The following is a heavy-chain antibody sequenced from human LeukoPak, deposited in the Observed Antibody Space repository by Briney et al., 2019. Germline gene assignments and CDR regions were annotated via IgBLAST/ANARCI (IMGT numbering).Heavy chain of an antibody. V-gene: IGHV4-59*12. J-gene: IGHJ4*02. CDR3: ARDGVNYYDISGYDI. CDR1: GGSISSYY. CDR2: IYYTGNT. D-gene: IGHD3-22*01. Sequence: SETLSLTCTLSGGSISSYYWSWIRQPPGKGLEWIGYIYYTGNTNYNPSLRSRVTISVDTSKNQFSLKLSSVTAADTAVYYCARDGVNYYDISGYDIWGRGTLVTVSS.